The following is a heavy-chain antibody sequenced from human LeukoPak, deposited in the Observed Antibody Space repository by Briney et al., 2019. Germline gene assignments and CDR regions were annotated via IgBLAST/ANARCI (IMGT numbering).Heavy chain of an antibody. CDR1: GFTFSAFW. CDR2: INTDGSTT. Sequence: GGSLRLSCAASGFTFSAFWMHWVRHAPGEGLMWVSRINTDGSTTGYADSVKGRFTISRDNAKNTLYLQMNSLRVEDTAVYYCTRVFSSGSFDYWGQGTLVT. V-gene: IGHV3-74*01. J-gene: IGHJ4*02. D-gene: IGHD6-19*01. CDR3: TRVFSSGSFDY.